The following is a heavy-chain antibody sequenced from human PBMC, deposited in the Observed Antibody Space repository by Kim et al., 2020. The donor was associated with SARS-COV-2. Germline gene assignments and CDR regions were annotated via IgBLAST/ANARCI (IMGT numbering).Heavy chain of an antibody. CDR3: AIRGGE. J-gene: IGHJ4*02. D-gene: IGHD3-10*01. V-gene: IGHV3-23*01. CDR2: ISNSGGDT. CDR1: GFTFSNYA. Sequence: GGSLRLSCEASGFTFSNYAMGWVRHPPGKGLEWVSGISNSGGDTQYADSVKGRFTISRDNSKNTLYLQMNSLRAEDTAIYYCAIRGGEWGQGTLLTVSS.